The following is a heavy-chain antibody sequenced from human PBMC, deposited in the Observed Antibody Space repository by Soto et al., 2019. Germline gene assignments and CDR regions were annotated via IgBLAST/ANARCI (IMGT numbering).Heavy chain of an antibody. D-gene: IGHD3-9*01. CDR3: ATELRYFDWLFPNNWFDP. Sequence: SVKVSCKASGGTCINYTISWVRQALGEGLEWMGRIIPILGIANYAQKFRGRVTITADKSTSTAYMELSSLRSEDTAVYYCATELRYFDWLFPNNWFDPWGQGTLVTVSS. CDR1: GGTCINYT. V-gene: IGHV1-69*02. J-gene: IGHJ5*02. CDR2: IIPILGIA.